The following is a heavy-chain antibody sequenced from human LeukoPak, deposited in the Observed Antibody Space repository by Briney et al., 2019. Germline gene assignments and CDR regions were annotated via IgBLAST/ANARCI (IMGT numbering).Heavy chain of an antibody. J-gene: IGHJ3*02. CDR1: GDSISSYF. V-gene: IGHV4-59*01. Sequence: SETLSLTCTVSGDSISSYFWSWIRQPPGKGLEWLAYAHSSERTNYNPSLKSRVTISLDTSKNQFSLMLNSVTAADTAVYYCARDRRWDLLHAFDIWGQGTMVTVSS. D-gene: IGHD1-26*01. CDR2: AHSSERT. CDR3: ARDRRWDLLHAFDI.